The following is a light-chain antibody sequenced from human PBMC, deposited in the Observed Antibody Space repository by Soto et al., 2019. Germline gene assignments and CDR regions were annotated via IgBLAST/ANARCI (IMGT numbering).Light chain of an antibody. CDR1: QSFSSY. CDR3: QQRSNWLYT. J-gene: IGKJ3*01. CDR2: DAS. V-gene: IGKV3-11*01. Sequence: EIVLTQSPAALSLSPEERATLSCRASQSFSSYLAWYQQKPGQAPRLLIYDASNRATGIPARFSGSGSGTDFTLTISSLEPEDFAVYYCQQRSNWLYTFGPGTKVDIK.